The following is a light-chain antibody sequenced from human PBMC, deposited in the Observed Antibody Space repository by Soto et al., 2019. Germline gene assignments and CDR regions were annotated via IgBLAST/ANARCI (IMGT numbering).Light chain of an antibody. CDR1: SSDVGSYNL. Sequence: QSSLTQLAFVSGSPGQSVTISCTGTSSDVGSYNLVSWYQQHPGKAPKLMIYEGSKRPSGVSNRFSGSKSGNTASLTISGLQAEDEADYYCCSYAGSSTFVFGGGTKLTVL. CDR3: CSYAGSSTFV. V-gene: IGLV2-23*03. J-gene: IGLJ2*01. CDR2: EGS.